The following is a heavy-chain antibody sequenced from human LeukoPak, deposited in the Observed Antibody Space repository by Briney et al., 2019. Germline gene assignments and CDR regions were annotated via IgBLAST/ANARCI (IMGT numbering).Heavy chain of an antibody. CDR1: GGSISNYY. CDR3: AREGLCGGDCYSYGWWVD. V-gene: IGHV4-39*07. Sequence: SETLSLTCTVPGGSISNYYWGWIRQPPGKGLEWIGSIYYSGSTNYNPSLKSRVTISVDKSKNQFSLKLSSVTAADTAVYYCAREGLCGGDCYSYGWWVDWGQGTLVTVSS. D-gene: IGHD2-21*02. J-gene: IGHJ4*02. CDR2: IYYSGST.